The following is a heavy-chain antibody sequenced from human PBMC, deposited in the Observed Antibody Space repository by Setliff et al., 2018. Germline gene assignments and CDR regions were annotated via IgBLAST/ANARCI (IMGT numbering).Heavy chain of an antibody. D-gene: IGHD2-15*01. CDR1: GYTFTSYY. Sequence: GASVKVSCKASGYTFTSYYMHWVRQAPGQGLEWMGIINPSGGSTSYAQKFQGRVTMTTDTSTSTVYMDLRNLRSDDTAVYYCARDKPDFVVVEAAARLDYWGQGSLVTSPQ. V-gene: IGHV1-46*01. J-gene: IGHJ4*02. CDR3: ARDKPDFVVVEAAARLDY. CDR2: INPSGGST.